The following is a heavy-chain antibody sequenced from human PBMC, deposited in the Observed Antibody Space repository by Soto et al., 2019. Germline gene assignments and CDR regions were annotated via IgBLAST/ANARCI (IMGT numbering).Heavy chain of an antibody. CDR2: IIPILGIA. CDR1: GGSFSSYN. V-gene: IGHV1-69*02. Sequence: VQLVQSGAEVKKPGSSVKVSCKASGGSFSSYNISRVRQAPGQGLEWMGRIIPILGIANYAKEFQGRVTITADKSTSTAYLELSSLRSEDTAVNYCLNIPHYWGQGTLVTVSS. CDR3: LNIPHY. J-gene: IGHJ4*02.